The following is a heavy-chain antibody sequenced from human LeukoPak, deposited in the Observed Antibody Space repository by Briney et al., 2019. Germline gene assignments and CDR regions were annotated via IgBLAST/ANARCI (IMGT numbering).Heavy chain of an antibody. Sequence: GGSLRLSCAASGFSVSSSYMNWVRQAPGKGLEWVSVIYSGGPTYYADSVKGRFTISRDNSKNTLYLQMDSLRAEDTAIYYCARIHTYGSPIDYWGQETLVTVSS. CDR2: IYSGGPT. D-gene: IGHD5-18*01. CDR1: GFSVSSSY. V-gene: IGHV3-66*01. J-gene: IGHJ4*02. CDR3: ARIHTYGSPIDY.